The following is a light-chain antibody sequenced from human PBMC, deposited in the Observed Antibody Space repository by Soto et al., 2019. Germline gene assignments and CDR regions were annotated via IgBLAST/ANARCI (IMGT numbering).Light chain of an antibody. J-gene: IGKJ2*01. V-gene: IGKV3-15*01. CDR3: QQEHHWPPVYT. CDR1: QSVSSN. CDR2: SAS. Sequence: EIAMTQSPASLSVSPGERATLSCRASQSVSSNLACYQQTPGQAPRLLIHSASTRATGIPVRFSGSGSGTEFTLPISGLQSEDCAGSYCQQEHHWPPVYTFGQGTKVEIK.